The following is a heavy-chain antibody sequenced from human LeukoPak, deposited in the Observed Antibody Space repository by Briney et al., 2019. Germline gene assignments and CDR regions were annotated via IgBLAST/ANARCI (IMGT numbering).Heavy chain of an antibody. Sequence: PSETLSLTCTVSGGSISCYYWSWIRQPPGKGLEWIGYIYYSGNTKYNPSLKSRLTISLDTSKNQFSLNLSSVTAADTAVYYCARSYSETGYYYYGLDVWGQGTTVTVSS. CDR1: GGSISCYY. CDR2: IYYSGNT. J-gene: IGHJ6*02. V-gene: IGHV4-59*01. CDR3: ARSYSETGYYYYGLDV. D-gene: IGHD1-26*01.